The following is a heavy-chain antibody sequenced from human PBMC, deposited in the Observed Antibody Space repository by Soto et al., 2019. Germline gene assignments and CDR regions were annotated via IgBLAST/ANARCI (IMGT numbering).Heavy chain of an antibody. J-gene: IGHJ5*02. V-gene: IGHV4-4*02. CDR1: GGSITSSNW. CDR2: TSHRGST. Sequence: QVQLQESGPGLVKPSGTLSLTCAVSGGSITSSNWWSWVRQPPGKGLEWIGETSHRGSTTYNPSLKXXVXVXXDKSKNQCSLRLSSVTAADTAVYYCARDGHSSGWSWGQGTLVTVSS. D-gene: IGHD6-19*01. CDR3: ARDGHSSGWS.